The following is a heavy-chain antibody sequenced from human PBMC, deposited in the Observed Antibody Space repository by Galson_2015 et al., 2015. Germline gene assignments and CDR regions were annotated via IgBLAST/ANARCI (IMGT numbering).Heavy chain of an antibody. J-gene: IGHJ4*02. CDR2: LYSGGTT. CDR3: TRVFRDTTMATHYFDY. D-gene: IGHD5-18*01. V-gene: IGHV3-53*01. Sequence: SLRLSCAASGFTVSNTYMSWVRQAPGKGLEWVSVLYSGGTTYFADYVKGRFTISRDNSKHTLYLQMNNLRAEDTAVYYCTRVFRDTTMATHYFDYWGQGTLVTVSS. CDR1: GFTVSNTY.